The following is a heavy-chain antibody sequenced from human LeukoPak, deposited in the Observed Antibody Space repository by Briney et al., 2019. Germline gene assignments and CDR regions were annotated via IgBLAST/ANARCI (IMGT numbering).Heavy chain of an antibody. CDR3: ARSRSGFFSSSSLYYFDY. J-gene: IGHJ4*02. V-gene: IGHV4-31*03. D-gene: IGHD6-6*01. CDR1: GGSISSGGYY. CDR2: IYYSGST. Sequence: SETLSLTCTVSGGSISSGGYYWSWIRQHPGKGLEWIGYIYYSGSTYYNPSLKSRVTISVDTSKNQFSLKLSSVTAADTAVYYCARSRSGFFSSSSLYYFDYWGQGTLVTVSS.